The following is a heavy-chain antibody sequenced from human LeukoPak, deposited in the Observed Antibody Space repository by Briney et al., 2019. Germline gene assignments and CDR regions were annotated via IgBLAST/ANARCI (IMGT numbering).Heavy chain of an antibody. CDR3: ARRGEFSEFDY. CDR2: IYYSGST. V-gene: IGHV4-59*01. Sequence: SETLSLTCTVSGGSISSYYWSWIRQPPGKGLEWIGYIYYSGSTNYNPSLKSRVTISIDTSKKQFSLKLTSVTAADMAVYYCARRGEFSEFDYWGQGTLVTVSS. CDR1: GGSISSYY. J-gene: IGHJ4*02. D-gene: IGHD3-16*01.